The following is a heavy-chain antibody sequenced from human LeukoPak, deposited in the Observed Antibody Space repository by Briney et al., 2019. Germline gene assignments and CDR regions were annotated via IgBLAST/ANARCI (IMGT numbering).Heavy chain of an antibody. CDR2: IYSGGST. V-gene: IGHV3-66*01. D-gene: IGHD3-22*01. Sequence: GGSLRLSCAASGFTVSSNYMSWVRQAPGKGLEWVSVIYSGGSTYYADSVKGRFTISRDNSKNTLYLQMNSLRAEGTAVYYCARYYYDSSGYHNNYYFDYWGQGTLVTVSS. CDR1: GFTVSSNY. CDR3: ARYYYDSSGYHNNYYFDY. J-gene: IGHJ4*02.